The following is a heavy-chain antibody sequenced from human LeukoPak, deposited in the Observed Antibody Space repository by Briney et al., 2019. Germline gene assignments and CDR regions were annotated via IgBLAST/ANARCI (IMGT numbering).Heavy chain of an antibody. CDR3: ARDRLGATFYYYYMDV. CDR1: GGSINSSSYY. V-gene: IGHV4-39*07. J-gene: IGHJ6*03. CDR2: IYYSGST. D-gene: IGHD1-26*01. Sequence: SETLSLTCTVSGGSINSSSYYWGWIRQPPGKGLEWIGSIYYSGSTYYNPSLKSRVTISVDTSKNQFSLKLSSVTAADTAVYYCARDRLGATFYYYYMDVWGKGTTVTVSS.